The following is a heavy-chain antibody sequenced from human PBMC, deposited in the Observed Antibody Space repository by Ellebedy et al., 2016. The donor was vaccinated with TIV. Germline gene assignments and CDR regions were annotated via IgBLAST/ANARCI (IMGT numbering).Heavy chain of an antibody. CDR2: ISWDGGKT. D-gene: IGHD4-17*01. V-gene: IGHV3-43D*03. Sequence: GESLKISCAASGFTFDDFAMHWVRQAPGKGLEWVSLISWDGGKTNYADSARGRFTISRDNGKDSLYLQMNSLRPEDTAFYYCVKGTRKSVTTSLDYWGQGTLVTASS. CDR3: VKGTRKSVTTSLDY. J-gene: IGHJ4*02. CDR1: GFTFDDFA.